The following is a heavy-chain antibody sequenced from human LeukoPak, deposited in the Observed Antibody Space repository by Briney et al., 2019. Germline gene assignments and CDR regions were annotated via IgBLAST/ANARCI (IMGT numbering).Heavy chain of an antibody. V-gene: IGHV5-51*01. J-gene: IGHJ4*02. CDR3: ALSQPGIAAAGPFDY. CDR2: IYPGDSDT. Sequence: GESLKISCKGSGYSFTSYWIGWVRQMPGKGLEWMGIIYPGDSDTRYSPSFQGQVTISADKSISTAYLQWSSLKASDTAIYYCALSQPGIAAAGPFDYWGQGTLVTVSS. D-gene: IGHD6-13*01. CDR1: GYSFTSYW.